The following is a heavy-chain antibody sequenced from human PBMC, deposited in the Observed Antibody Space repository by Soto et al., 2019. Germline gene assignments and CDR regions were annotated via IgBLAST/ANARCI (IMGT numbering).Heavy chain of an antibody. V-gene: IGHV1-18*04. CDR2: ISSYNGNT. CDR1: GYTFTSHG. J-gene: IGHJ5*02. Sequence: ASVKVSCKVSGYTFTSHGISWVRQAPGQGLEWMGWISSYNGNTNYAQKLQGRVTMTTDTSTSTAYMELRSLRSDDTAVYYCARGEQGYCSRTSCYRWFDPWGQGTLVTVSS. D-gene: IGHD2-2*01. CDR3: ARGEQGYCSRTSCYRWFDP.